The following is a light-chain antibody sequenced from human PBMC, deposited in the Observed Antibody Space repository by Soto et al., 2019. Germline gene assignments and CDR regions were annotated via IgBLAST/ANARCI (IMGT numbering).Light chain of an antibody. CDR3: QQYGSSTWT. V-gene: IGKV1-39*01. J-gene: IGKJ1*01. Sequence: DIQMTQSPSSLSASLGDRVTVTCRASQSISTYLNWFQQRPGKAPKLLIYGAYTLQDGVPSRFSGSGSETDFTLTISRLEPEDFAVYYCQQYGSSTWTFGQGTKVDIK. CDR2: GAY. CDR1: QSISTY.